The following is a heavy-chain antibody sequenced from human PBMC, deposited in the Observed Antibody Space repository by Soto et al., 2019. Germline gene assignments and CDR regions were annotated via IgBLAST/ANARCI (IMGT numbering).Heavy chain of an antibody. V-gene: IGHV3-21*01. CDR2: ISSSSSYI. Sequence: PGGSLRLSCAASGFTFSSYSMNWVRQAPGKGLEWVSSISSSSSYIYYADSVKGRFTISRDNAKNSLYLQMNSLRAEDTAVYYCERACSSTSRTNWFDPWGQGTLVTVSS. J-gene: IGHJ5*02. CDR1: GFTFSSYS. CDR3: ERACSSTSRTNWFDP. D-gene: IGHD2-2*01.